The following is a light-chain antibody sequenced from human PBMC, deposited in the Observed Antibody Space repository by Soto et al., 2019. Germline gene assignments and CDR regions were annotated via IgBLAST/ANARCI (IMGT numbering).Light chain of an antibody. J-gene: IGLJ2*01. V-gene: IGLV2-23*02. CDR3: CSYAGTTTWV. Sequence: QSVLTQPASVSGSPGQSITISCTGTSSDVGSHNFVSWYQQRPGKAPKLMIFEVTKRPSGVSSRFSASKSGNTASLTISGVQAEDEGDYYCCSYAGTTTWVFGGGTKLTVL. CDR2: EVT. CDR1: SSDVGSHNF.